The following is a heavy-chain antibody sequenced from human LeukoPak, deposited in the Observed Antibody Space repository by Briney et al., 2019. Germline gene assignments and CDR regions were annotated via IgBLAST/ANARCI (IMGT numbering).Heavy chain of an antibody. CDR2: IKRDGSEK. D-gene: IGHD6-13*01. CDR3: ARDPYSSSWSNMDV. J-gene: IGHJ6*03. Sequence: GGSLRLSCVASGFTFSSYWMTWVRQAPGKGLEWVANIKRDGSEKFYVDSVKGRFTISRDNSKNTLYLQMNSLRAEDTAVYYCARDPYSSSWSNMDVWGKGTTVTVPS. CDR1: GFTFSSYW. V-gene: IGHV3-7*01.